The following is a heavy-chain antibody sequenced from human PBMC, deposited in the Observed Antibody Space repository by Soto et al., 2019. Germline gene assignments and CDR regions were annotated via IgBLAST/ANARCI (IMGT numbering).Heavy chain of an antibody. D-gene: IGHD1-1*01. CDR3: ARSGTHAYYYAMDV. J-gene: IGHJ6*02. CDR1: GFTFSSYG. V-gene: IGHV3-33*01. CDR2: IWFDGSNE. Sequence: QVQLVESGGGVVQPGTSLRLSCAASGFTFSSYGMHWVRQAPGKGPGWVAVIWFDGSNEYYGDSVKGRFTLSRDNSKNTLFLQMNSPRAEDTAVYYCARSGTHAYYYAMDVWGQGTTVTVSS.